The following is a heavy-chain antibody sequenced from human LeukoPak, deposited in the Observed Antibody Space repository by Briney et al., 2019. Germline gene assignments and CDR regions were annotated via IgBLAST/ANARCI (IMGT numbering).Heavy chain of an antibody. CDR3: ASTVRVDY. V-gene: IGHV3-30*04. Sequence: PGGSLRLSCAASGFTFSSYAMHWVRQAPGKGLEWVAVISYDGSNKYYADSVKGRFTISRDNAKNSLYLQINSLRAEDTAVYYCASTVRVDYWGQGTLVTVSS. J-gene: IGHJ4*02. D-gene: IGHD4-17*01. CDR2: ISYDGSNK. CDR1: GFTFSSYA.